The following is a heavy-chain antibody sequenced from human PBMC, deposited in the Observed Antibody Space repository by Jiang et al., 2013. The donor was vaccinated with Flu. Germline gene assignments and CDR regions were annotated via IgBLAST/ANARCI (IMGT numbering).Heavy chain of an antibody. J-gene: IGHJ3*02. CDR1: GGSISSYY. Sequence: GPGLVKPSETLSLTCTVSGGSISSYYWSWIRQPPGKGLEWIGYIYYSGSTNYNPSLKSRVTISVDTSKNQFSLKLSSVTAADTAVYYCARWQQDHDFWSGYYQPLDAFDIWGQGTMVTVSS. CDR2: IYYSGST. D-gene: IGHD3-3*01. V-gene: IGHV4-59*01. CDR3: ARWQQDHDFWSGYYQPLDAFDI.